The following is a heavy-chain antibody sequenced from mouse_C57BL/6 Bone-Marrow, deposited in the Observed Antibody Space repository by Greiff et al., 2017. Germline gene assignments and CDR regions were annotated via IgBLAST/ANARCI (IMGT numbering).Heavy chain of an antibody. CDR1: GYTFTSYG. D-gene: IGHD2-2*01. CDR2: IYPRSGNT. J-gene: IGHJ3*01. Sequence: VQLQQSGAELARPGASVKLSCKASGYTFTSYGISWVKQRPGQGLEWIGEIYPRSGNTYYNEKFKGKATLTADKSSSTAYMELRSLTSEDSAVXFCARFYYGYDGWFAYWGQGTLVTVSA. V-gene: IGHV1-81*01. CDR3: ARFYYGYDGWFAY.